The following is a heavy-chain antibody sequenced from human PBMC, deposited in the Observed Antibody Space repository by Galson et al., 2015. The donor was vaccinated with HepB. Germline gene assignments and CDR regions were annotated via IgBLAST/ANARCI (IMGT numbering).Heavy chain of an antibody. Sequence: SLRLSCAASGFSFDDYGMHWVRQAPGKGLEWVSGISWNSGTTDYADSVKGRFTISRDNAKNSLYLQMNSLRAEDTALYYCAKVRTFLFDAFDVWGQGTMVTVSS. CDR2: ISWNSGTT. CDR1: GFSFDDYG. D-gene: IGHD2/OR15-2a*01. CDR3: AKVRTFLFDAFDV. V-gene: IGHV3-9*01. J-gene: IGHJ3*01.